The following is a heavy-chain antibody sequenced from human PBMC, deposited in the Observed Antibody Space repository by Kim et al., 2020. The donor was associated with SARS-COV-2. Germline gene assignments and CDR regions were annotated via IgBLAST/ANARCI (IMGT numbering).Heavy chain of an antibody. J-gene: IGHJ4*02. Sequence: GGSLRLSCAASGFTFSSYWMSWVRQAPGKGLEWVANIKQDGSEKYYVDSVKGRFTISRDNAKNSLYLQMNSLRAEDTAVYYCARDPFPGPPYYYGSGTFDYWGQGTLVTVSS. D-gene: IGHD3-10*01. CDR2: IKQDGSEK. CDR1: GFTFSSYW. V-gene: IGHV3-7*01. CDR3: ARDPFPGPPYYYGSGTFDY.